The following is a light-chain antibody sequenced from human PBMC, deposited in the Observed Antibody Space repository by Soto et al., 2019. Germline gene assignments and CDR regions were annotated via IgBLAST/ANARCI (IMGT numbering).Light chain of an antibody. CDR3: QQYNNWPPGT. Sequence: EIVMTQSPATLSVSPGERATLSCRASQSVSSNLAWYQQKPGQAPRLLIYGASTRATGIPARFSGSGSGTDFTLTISSLQSEDFAVYYCQQYNNWPPGTFGQGNKLEIK. CDR1: QSVSSN. CDR2: GAS. J-gene: IGKJ2*01. V-gene: IGKV3-15*01.